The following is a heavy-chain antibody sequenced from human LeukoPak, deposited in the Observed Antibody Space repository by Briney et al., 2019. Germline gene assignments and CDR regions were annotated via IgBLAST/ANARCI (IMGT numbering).Heavy chain of an antibody. CDR2: ISWNSGTI. CDR1: GFTFDDYA. J-gene: IGHJ4*02. CDR3: AKDFVPRYDILTGLVDY. V-gene: IGHV3-9*01. Sequence: PGGSLRLSCAASGFTFDDYAMQWVRQAPGKGLEWVSGISWNSGTIGSADSVKGRFTISRDNAKNSLYLQMNRLRAEDTALYYCAKDFVPRYDILTGLVDYWGQGTLVTVSS. D-gene: IGHD3-9*01.